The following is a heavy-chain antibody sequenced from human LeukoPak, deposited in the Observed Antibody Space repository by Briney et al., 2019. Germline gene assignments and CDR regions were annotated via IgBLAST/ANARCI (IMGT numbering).Heavy chain of an antibody. CDR1: GFTFSSYA. D-gene: IGHD2-15*01. CDR3: AKALGGIVVVVAAIAGMDV. J-gene: IGHJ6*02. CDR2: ISGSGGST. Sequence: GGSLRLSCAASGFTFSSYAMSWVRQAPGKGLEWVSAISGSGGSTYYADSVKGRFTISRDNSKNTLYLQMNSLRAEDTVVYYCAKALGGIVVVVAAIAGMDVWGQGTTVTVSS. V-gene: IGHV3-23*01.